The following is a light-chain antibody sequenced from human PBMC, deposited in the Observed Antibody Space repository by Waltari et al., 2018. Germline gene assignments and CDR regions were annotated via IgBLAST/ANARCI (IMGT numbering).Light chain of an antibody. CDR1: QSVGKS. Sequence: EIVLTQSPGTLSLSPGERATLSCRASQSVGKSLAWYQQRPGQAPRLLIYDASTRATGTPGRFSGSGFGTDFSLAISSLEPEDFAVYFCQHYVNLPVTFGQGTKVEF. V-gene: IGKV3-20*01. CDR3: QHYVNLPVT. J-gene: IGKJ1*01. CDR2: DAS.